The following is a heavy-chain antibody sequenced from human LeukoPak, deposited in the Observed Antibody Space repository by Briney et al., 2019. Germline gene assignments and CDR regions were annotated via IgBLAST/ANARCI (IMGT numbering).Heavy chain of an antibody. V-gene: IGHV4-30-2*01. Sequence: SETLSLTCTVSGGSISSGGYYWSWIRQPPGMGLEWIGYIYHSGSTYYNPSLKSRVTISVDRSKNQFSLKMSSVTAADTAVYYCARDFSQVELTRRDAFDIWGQGTMVTVS. D-gene: IGHD1-7*01. CDR1: GGSISSGGYY. CDR2: IYHSGST. J-gene: IGHJ3*02. CDR3: ARDFSQVELTRRDAFDI.